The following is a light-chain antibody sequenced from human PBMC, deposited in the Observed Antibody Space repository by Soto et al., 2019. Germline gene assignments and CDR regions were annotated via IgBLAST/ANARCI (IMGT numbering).Light chain of an antibody. V-gene: IGKV3-11*01. CDR3: QQYDNSPIT. Sequence: EIVLTQSPATLSLSPVERATLSCRASQSVSSYLAWYQQKPGQAPRLLIYDASNRATGIPARFSGSGSGTEFTLTISRLEPEDFAVYYCQQYDNSPITFGQGTRLEIK. CDR1: QSVSSY. J-gene: IGKJ5*01. CDR2: DAS.